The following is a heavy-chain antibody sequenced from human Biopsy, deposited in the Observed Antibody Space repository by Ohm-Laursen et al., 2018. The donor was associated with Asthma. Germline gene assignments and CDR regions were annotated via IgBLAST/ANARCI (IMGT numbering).Heavy chain of an antibody. CDR3: ARDGVVPDAMYYHYYYGLDV. J-gene: IGHJ6*02. Sequence: RSLRLSCAASGFTFGSYGLHWVRQAPGKGLEWVADIWFDGSNKHYADSVKGRFTISRDNAKNTLYLQMNSLRVEDTAVYYCARDGVVPDAMYYHYYYGLDVWGQGTTVTVSS. CDR1: GFTFGSYG. V-gene: IGHV3-33*01. D-gene: IGHD2-2*01. CDR2: IWFDGSNK.